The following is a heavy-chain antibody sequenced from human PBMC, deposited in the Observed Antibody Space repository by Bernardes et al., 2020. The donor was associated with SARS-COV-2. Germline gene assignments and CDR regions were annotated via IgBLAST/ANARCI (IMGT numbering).Heavy chain of an antibody. CDR2: ISYSGIT. D-gene: IGHD3-22*01. V-gene: IGHV4-59*01. Sequence: ETLSLTCTVSGGSISSDYWSWIRQPPGKGLEWNGYISYSGITNYNPSLKSRVTISSDTSKNQFSLKLSSVTAADTAVYYCARLAFYYSSGYFVGAFDIWGQGTMVTVSS. CDR1: GGSISSDY. J-gene: IGHJ3*02. CDR3: ARLAFYYSSGYFVGAFDI.